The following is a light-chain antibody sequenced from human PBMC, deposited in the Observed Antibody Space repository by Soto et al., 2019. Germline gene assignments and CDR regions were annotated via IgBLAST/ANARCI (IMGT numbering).Light chain of an antibody. CDR1: SSNIGSNY. J-gene: IGLJ2*01. CDR3: AAWDDTLSGLV. Sequence: SVLTQPPSASGAPGQTVTISCSGRSSNIGSNYVYWYQQLPETAPRLLLYRADQRPSGIPDRFSGSKSGTSASLAISGLRSEYEADYYCAAWDDTLSGLVFGGGTKVTVL. CDR2: RAD. V-gene: IGLV1-47*01.